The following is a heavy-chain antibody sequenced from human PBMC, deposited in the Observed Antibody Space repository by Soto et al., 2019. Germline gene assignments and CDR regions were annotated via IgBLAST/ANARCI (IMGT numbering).Heavy chain of an antibody. CDR2: INPNSGGT. V-gene: IGHV1-2*04. CDR3: ARGPGGVRKRGNYYYYYMDG. J-gene: IGHJ6*03. CDR1: GYTFTGYY. D-gene: IGHD2-8*02. Sequence: GASVKVSCKASGYTFTGYYMHWVRQAPGQGLEWMGWINPNSGGTNYAQKFQGWVTMTRDTSISTAYMELSRLRSDDTAVYYCARGPGGVRKRGNYYYYYMDGWGKGTTVTVAS.